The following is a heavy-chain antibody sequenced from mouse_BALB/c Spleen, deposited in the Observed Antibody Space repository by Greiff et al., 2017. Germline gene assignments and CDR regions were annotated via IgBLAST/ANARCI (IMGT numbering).Heavy chain of an antibody. Sequence: QVQLQQSGAVLVRPGTSVKISCTASGYTFTNYCLGWVQQRPGHGLEWIGDIYPGGGSTNYNEKFKGKATLTADTSSSTTYMQLSSLTTEDSAVYFCAREGYYAPCAYWGQGTLVTVSA. CDR3: AREGYYAPCAY. V-gene: IGHV1-63*02. CDR1: GYTFTNYC. D-gene: IGHD2-1*01. CDR2: IYPGGGST. J-gene: IGHJ3*01.